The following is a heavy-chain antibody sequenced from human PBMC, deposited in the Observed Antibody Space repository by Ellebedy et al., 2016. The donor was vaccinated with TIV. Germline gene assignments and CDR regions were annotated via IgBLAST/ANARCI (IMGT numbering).Heavy chain of an antibody. V-gene: IGHV3-9*01. D-gene: IGHD5-12*01. CDR2: INWNSGTL. CDR3: AKAATTSYYYYGMDV. J-gene: IGHJ6*02. CDR1: GFTFPEYA. Sequence: SLKISXAASGFTFPEYAMHWVRQAPGKGLEWVSGINWNSGTLGYADAVKGRFTISRDNAKNSLYLQMNSLRPEDTALYYCAKAATTSYYYYGMDVWGQGTTVTVSS.